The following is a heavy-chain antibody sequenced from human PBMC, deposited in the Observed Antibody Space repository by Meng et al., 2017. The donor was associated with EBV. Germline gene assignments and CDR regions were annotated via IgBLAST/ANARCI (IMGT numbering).Heavy chain of an antibody. CDR2: IIPLFHTT. CDR1: GGILRSFA. J-gene: IGHJ4*02. CDR3: ASAEHYGDYVFEY. V-gene: IGHV1-69*01. D-gene: IGHD4-17*01. Sequence: QWRLVQLWAAVKQPGSSAKVSCKPSGGILRSFAISWVRQAPGQGLEWMGGIIPLFHTTNYAQKFQGRLHIIADESSATTYMELSSLRSEDTAIYYCASAEHYGDYVFEYWGQGTLVTVSS.